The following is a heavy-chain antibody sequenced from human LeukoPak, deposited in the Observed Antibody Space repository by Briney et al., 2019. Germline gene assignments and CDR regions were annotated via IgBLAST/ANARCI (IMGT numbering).Heavy chain of an antibody. CDR1: GSSISSGGYY. J-gene: IGHJ4*02. D-gene: IGHD1-26*01. V-gene: IGHV4-31*03. CDR2: IYYSGST. CDR3: ARGVYGSYPNPHDY. Sequence: PSETLSLTCTVSGSSISSGGYYWSWIRQHPGKGLEWIGYIYYSGSTYYNPSLKSRVTISVDTSKNQFSLKLSSVTAADTAVYYCARGVYGSYPNPHDYWGQGTLVTVSS.